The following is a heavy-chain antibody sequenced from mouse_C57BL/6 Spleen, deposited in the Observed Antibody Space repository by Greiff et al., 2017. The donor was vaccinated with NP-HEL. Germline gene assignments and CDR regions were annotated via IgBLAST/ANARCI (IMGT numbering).Heavy chain of an antibody. V-gene: IGHV1-19*01. CDR3: ARRGYGSSSYYFDY. Sequence: VQLKESGPVLVKPGASVKMSCKASGYTFTDYYMNWVKQSHGKSLEWIGVINPYNGGTSYNQKFKGKATLTVDKSSSTAYMELNSLTSEDSAVYYCARRGYGSSSYYFDYWGQGTTLTVSS. CDR2: INPYNGGT. J-gene: IGHJ2*01. CDR1: GYTFTDYY. D-gene: IGHD1-1*01.